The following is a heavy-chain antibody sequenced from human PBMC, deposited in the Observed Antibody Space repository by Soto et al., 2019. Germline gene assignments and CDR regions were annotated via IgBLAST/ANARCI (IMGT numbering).Heavy chain of an antibody. CDR1: GFTFNTYA. V-gene: IGHV3-23*01. J-gene: IGHJ6*03. CDR2: ITGNGGGSGENT. CDR3: AKDPQPNYYYYMDV. Sequence: GGSLRLSCEASGFTFNTYAMSWVRQAPGKGLEWVSSITGNGGGSGENTFYADSVKGRFSISRDNSRNTLFLQMDSLRTEDTAVYYCAKDPQPNYYYYMDVWGKGTTVTVSS.